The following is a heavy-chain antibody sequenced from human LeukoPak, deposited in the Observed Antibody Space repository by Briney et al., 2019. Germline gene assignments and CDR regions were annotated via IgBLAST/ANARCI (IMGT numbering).Heavy chain of an antibody. V-gene: IGHV4-59*12. CDR2: IYYSGST. CDR1: GGSISSYY. D-gene: IGHD3-10*01. CDR3: ARGPSSGSYYSFYYYYMDV. J-gene: IGHJ6*03. Sequence: SETLSLTCTVSGGSISSYYWSWIRQPPGKGLEWIGYIYYSGSTNYNPSLKSRVTMSVDTSKNQFSLKLSSVTAADTAVYYCARGPSSGSYYSFYYYYMDVWGKGTTVTISS.